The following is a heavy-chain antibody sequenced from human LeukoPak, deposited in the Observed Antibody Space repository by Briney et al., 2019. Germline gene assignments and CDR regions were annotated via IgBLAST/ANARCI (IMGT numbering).Heavy chain of an antibody. CDR1: GFTFSSYW. CDR2: INSDGSST. CDR3: ARERTHCSGGSCYSGGYDAFDI. V-gene: IGHV3-74*01. D-gene: IGHD2-15*01. Sequence: PGGSLRLSCAASGFTFSSYWMHWVRQAPGKGLVWVSRINSDGSSTSYADSVKGRFTISRDNAKNTLYLQMNSLRAEDTAVYYCARERTHCSGGSCYSGGYDAFDIWGRGTLVTVSS. J-gene: IGHJ3*02.